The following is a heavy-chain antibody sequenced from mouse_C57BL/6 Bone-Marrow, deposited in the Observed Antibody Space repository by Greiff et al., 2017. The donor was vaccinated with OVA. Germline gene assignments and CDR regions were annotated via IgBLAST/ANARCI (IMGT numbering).Heavy chain of an antibody. CDR3: ASASFAY. CDR1: GFSLTSSG. J-gene: IGHJ3*01. Sequence: VKLVESGPGLVAPSQSLSITCTVSGFSLTSSGVDWVRQSPGKGLEWLGVIWGGGSTNYNSALKSRLSISKDNSKSQVLFKMTTLQTDDTARSYCASASFAYWGQGTLVTVSA. V-gene: IGHV2-6*01. CDR2: IWGGGST.